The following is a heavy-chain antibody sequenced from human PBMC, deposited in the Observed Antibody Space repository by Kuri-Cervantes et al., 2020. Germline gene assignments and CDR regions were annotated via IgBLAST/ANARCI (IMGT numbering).Heavy chain of an antibody. CDR1: GFRFDDYD. J-gene: IGHJ6*03. CDR3: AREVALANYYYYYMDV. V-gene: IGHV3-7*01. Sequence: GGSLRLSCAASGFRFDDYDMSWVRQAPGKGLEWVANIKQDGSEKYYVDSVKGRFTISRDNAKNSLYLQMNSLRAEDTAVYYCAREVALANYYYYYMDVWGKGTTVTVSS. D-gene: IGHD2-15*01. CDR2: IKQDGSEK.